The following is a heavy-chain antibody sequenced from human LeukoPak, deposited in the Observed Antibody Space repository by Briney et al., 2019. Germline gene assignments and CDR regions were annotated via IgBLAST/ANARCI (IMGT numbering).Heavy chain of an antibody. D-gene: IGHD1-26*01. J-gene: IGHJ4*02. V-gene: IGHV4-39*01. Sequence: TPSETLSFTGTVSGGSISSSSYYWGWIRQPPGKGLEWIGSIYYSGCTYYNPSLKSRVTISVDTSKNQFSLKLSSVTAADTAVYYCASRVRVGAIDYWGQGTLVTVSS. CDR3: ASRVRVGAIDY. CDR2: IYYSGCT. CDR1: GGSISSSSYY.